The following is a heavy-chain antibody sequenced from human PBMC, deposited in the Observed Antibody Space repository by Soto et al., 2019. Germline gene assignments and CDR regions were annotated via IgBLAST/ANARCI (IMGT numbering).Heavy chain of an antibody. D-gene: IGHD3-3*01. V-gene: IGHV1-18*01. Sequence: QVHLVQSGAEVKKPEASVKVSYKASGYTFTSYGISWVRQAPGQGLEWMGWISAYNGTTNYAQKLQGRVTMTIDTPTSAAYIEMRSLRSDDTVVYDCASDYEGLDYWGQGTLVTVCS. CDR2: ISAYNGTT. CDR3: ASDYEGLDY. CDR1: GYTFTSYG. J-gene: IGHJ4*02.